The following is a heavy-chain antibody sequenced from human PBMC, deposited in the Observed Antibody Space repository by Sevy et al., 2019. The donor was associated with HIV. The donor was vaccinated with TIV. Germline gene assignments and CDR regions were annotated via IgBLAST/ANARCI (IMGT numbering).Heavy chain of an antibody. CDR3: ARGKVLFDY. V-gene: IGHV4-59*01. CDR1: GGSFSSYY. Sequence: SETLSLTCTVSGGSFSSYYWSWIRQSPGKGLEWIGYIYYNGTTNSSPSLRRRVTISPHTSKSQFSLKLKSVTAADTAVYYCARGKVLFDYWGQGTLFTVSS. D-gene: IGHD1-20*01. CDR2: IYYNGTT. J-gene: IGHJ4*02.